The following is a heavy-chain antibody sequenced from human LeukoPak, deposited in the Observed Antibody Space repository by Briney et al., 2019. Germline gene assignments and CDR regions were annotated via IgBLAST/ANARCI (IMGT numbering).Heavy chain of an antibody. J-gene: IGHJ4*02. V-gene: IGHV3-30*18. CDR2: ISSDGSNK. CDR1: GFTFSSYG. Sequence: GRSLRLSCAASGFTFSSYGRHWVRQAPGKGLEWVAVISSDGSNKYYADSVKGRFTISRDNSKNTLYLQMNSLRAEDTAVYYCAKDRDIVVVPAAIRQGLDYWGQGTLVTVSS. CDR3: AKDRDIVVVPAAIRQGLDY. D-gene: IGHD2-2*01.